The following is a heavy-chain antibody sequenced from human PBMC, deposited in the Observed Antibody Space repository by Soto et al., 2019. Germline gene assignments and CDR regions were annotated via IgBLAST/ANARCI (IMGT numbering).Heavy chain of an antibody. D-gene: IGHD6-19*01. Sequence: GGSLRLSCAASGFTFSSYAMHWVRQAPGKGLEWVAVISYDGSNKYYADSVKGRFTISRDNSKNTLYLQMNSLRAEDTAVYYCARDWLAYSQQWLVSYWGQGTLVTVSS. CDR1: GFTFSSYA. J-gene: IGHJ4*02. CDR3: ARDWLAYSQQWLVSY. V-gene: IGHV3-30-3*01. CDR2: ISYDGSNK.